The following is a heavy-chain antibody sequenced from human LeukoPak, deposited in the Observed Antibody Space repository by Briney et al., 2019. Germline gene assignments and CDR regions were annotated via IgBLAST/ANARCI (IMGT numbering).Heavy chain of an antibody. Sequence: PGGSLRLSCAASGFTFSSYGMHWVRQAPGKGLGWVAFIRYDGSNKYYADSVKGRFTISRDNSKNTLYLQMNSLRAEDTAVYYCAKDPTSNYYDFWSGYYEDYWGQGTLATVSS. J-gene: IGHJ4*02. CDR1: GFTFSSYG. CDR3: AKDPTSNYYDFWSGYYEDY. V-gene: IGHV3-30*02. D-gene: IGHD3-3*01. CDR2: IRYDGSNK.